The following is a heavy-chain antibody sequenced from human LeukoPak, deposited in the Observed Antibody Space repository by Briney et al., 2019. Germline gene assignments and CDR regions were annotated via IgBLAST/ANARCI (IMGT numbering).Heavy chain of an antibody. D-gene: IGHD5-12*01. CDR2: IYYSGST. V-gene: IGHV4-59*01. CDR1: GGSISTYY. Sequence: PSETLSLTCTVSGGSISTYYWSWIRQPPGKGLEWIGYIYYSGSTNYNPSLKSRVTISVDPSKNQFSLKLSSVTAADTAVYYCARAGYSGYDFYFDYWGQGTLVT. CDR3: ARAGYSGYDFYFDY. J-gene: IGHJ4*02.